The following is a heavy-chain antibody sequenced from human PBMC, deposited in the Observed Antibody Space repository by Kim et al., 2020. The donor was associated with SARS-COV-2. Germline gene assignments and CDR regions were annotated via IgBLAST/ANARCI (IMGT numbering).Heavy chain of an antibody. Sequence: SETLSLTCAVSGGSISSSNWWSWVRQPPGKGLEWIGEIYHSGSTNYNPSLKSRVTISVDKSKNQFSLKLSSVTAADTAVYYCARDRHSSSNGQTLNWFDPWGQGTLVTVSS. D-gene: IGHD6-13*01. V-gene: IGHV4-4*02. CDR3: ARDRHSSSNGQTLNWFDP. CDR2: IYHSGST. CDR1: GGSISSSNW. J-gene: IGHJ5*02.